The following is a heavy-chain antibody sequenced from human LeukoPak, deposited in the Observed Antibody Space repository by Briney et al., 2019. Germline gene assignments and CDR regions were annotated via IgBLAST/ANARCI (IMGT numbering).Heavy chain of an antibody. CDR1: GYSISSNNW. CDR2: IYYSGST. Sequence: SETLSLTCAVSGYSISSNNWWGWIRQPPGKGLEWIGYIYYSGSTFYNPSLKSRVTMSVDTSKNQFSLNLSSVTAVDTAVYYCAREGQGSGWYVDYWGQGTLVTVSS. D-gene: IGHD6-19*01. J-gene: IGHJ4*02. CDR3: AREGQGSGWYVDY. V-gene: IGHV4-28*03.